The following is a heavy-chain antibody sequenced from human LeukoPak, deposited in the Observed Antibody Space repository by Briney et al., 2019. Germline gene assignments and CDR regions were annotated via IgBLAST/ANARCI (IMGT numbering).Heavy chain of an antibody. V-gene: IGHV1-46*01. CDR1: GYTFTSYY. J-gene: IGHJ4*02. CDR2: LNPIGGST. CDR3: ARGGSLAAAPHLYYFDY. Sequence: ASVKVSCKASGYTFTSYYLHWVRQAPGQGLEWMGILNPIGGSTTYAQKFQGRVTMTRDTSTSTVYMELSSLRSEDTTVYYCARGGSLAAAPHLYYFDYWGQGSLVTVSS. D-gene: IGHD6-19*01.